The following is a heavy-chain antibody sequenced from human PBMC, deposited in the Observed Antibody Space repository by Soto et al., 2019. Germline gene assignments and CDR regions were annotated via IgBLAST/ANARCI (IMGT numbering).Heavy chain of an antibody. CDR3: ASDFPYYDFWSGYYSAFFYYYYGMDV. J-gene: IGHJ6*02. Sequence: ASVKVSCKASGYTFTSYGISWVGQATGHGLERMGWSSAYNGNTNYAQKLQGRVTMTTDTSTSTAYMELRSLRSDDTAVYYCASDFPYYDFWSGYYSAFFYYYYGMDVWGQGTTVTVSS. CDR2: SSAYNGNT. V-gene: IGHV1-18*04. D-gene: IGHD3-3*01. CDR1: GYTFTSYG.